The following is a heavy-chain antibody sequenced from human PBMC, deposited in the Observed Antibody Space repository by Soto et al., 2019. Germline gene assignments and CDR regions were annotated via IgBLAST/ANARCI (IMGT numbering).Heavy chain of an antibody. J-gene: IGHJ5*02. CDR1: GDSISPSSRH. CDR3: AEDLTYCRGSSCYSYRQFGP. D-gene: IGHD2-2*01. V-gene: IGHV4-39*01. CDR2: IYYTGST. Sequence: SETLSLTCSVSGDSISPSSRHWGWIRQPPGKGLEWIGCIYYTGSTHYNPSLESRVTISLDTSKNQFYLKLSSVTAADTAVYYCAEDLTYCRGSSCYSYRQFGPWGQGSLVTVSS.